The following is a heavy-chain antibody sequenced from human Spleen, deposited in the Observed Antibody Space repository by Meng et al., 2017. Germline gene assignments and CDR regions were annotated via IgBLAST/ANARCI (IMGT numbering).Heavy chain of an antibody. V-gene: IGHV4-59*02. Sequence: QVQLQGSGSGPVQASETLSLPCTVSGCSVSSYYWSWIRQPQGKGLEWVGFVYYSGSTNYNHSLNSRVTISVATSKNQFSLTLSPVTAADTAVYYCARGPGGLAFDPWGQGTLVTVSS. CDR3: ARGPGGLAFDP. CDR1: GCSVSSYY. CDR2: VYYSGST. D-gene: IGHD1-26*01. J-gene: IGHJ5*02.